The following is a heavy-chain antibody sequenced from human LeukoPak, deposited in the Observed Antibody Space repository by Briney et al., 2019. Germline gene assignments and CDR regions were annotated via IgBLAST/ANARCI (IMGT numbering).Heavy chain of an antibody. Sequence: GSLRLSCAASGFTVSSNYMSWVRQAPGKGLEWIGEINHSGSTNYNPSLKSRVTISVDTSKNQFSLKLSSVTAADTAVYYCATGREDFDYWGQGTLVTVSS. CDR1: GFTVSSNY. J-gene: IGHJ4*02. D-gene: IGHD1-26*01. V-gene: IGHV4-34*01. CDR3: ATGREDFDY. CDR2: INHSGST.